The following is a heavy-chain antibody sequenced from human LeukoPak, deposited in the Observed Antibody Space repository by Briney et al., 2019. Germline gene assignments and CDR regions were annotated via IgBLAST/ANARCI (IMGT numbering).Heavy chain of an antibody. Sequence: GGSLRLSCAASGFTVSSNYVSWVRQAPGKGLEWVSVIYSGGNTYYADSVKGRFTISRDNSRNTVSLQMNSLRDEDTAVYFCAVSRIVGAVDVFDMWGQGTMVTVSS. V-gene: IGHV3-66*01. CDR2: IYSGGNT. CDR3: AVSRIVGAVDVFDM. J-gene: IGHJ3*02. D-gene: IGHD1-26*01. CDR1: GFTVSSNY.